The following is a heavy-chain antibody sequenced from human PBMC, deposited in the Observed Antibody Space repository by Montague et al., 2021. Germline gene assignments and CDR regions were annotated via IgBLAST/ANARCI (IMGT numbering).Heavy chain of an antibody. CDR3: VRQYRVCRFGGSRRTDRKNYFDP. D-gene: IGHD3-10*01. CDR2: IDHTGSS. CDR1: GASFKSYF. J-gene: IGHJ5*02. V-gene: IGHV4-34*01. Sequence: SETLSLTCAVYGASFKSYFWTWIRQSPVRGLEWIGEIDHTGSSSYNPSLKSRVTMSVDTSKGQFSLRLSSVTAADTAVYYCVRQYRVCRFGGSRRTDRKNYFDPWGQGTLATVSS.